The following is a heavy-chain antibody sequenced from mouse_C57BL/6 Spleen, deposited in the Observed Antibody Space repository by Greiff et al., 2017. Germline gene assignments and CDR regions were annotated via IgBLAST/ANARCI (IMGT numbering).Heavy chain of an antibody. CDR2: IYPRSGNT. CDR1: GYTFTSYG. V-gene: IGHV1-81*01. J-gene: IGHJ3*01. CDR3: AREGNYGNYDFAY. D-gene: IGHD2-1*01. Sequence: QVQLQQSGAELARPGASVKLSCKASGYTFTSYGISWVKQRTGQGLEWIGEIYPRSGNTYYNEKFKGKATLTADKSSSTAYMELRSLTSEDSAVYFCAREGNYGNYDFAYWGQGTLVTVSA.